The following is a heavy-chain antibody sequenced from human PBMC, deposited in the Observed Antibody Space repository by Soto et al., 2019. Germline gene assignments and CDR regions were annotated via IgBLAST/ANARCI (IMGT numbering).Heavy chain of an antibody. V-gene: IGHV3-30-3*01. D-gene: IGHD5-12*01. Sequence: QVQLVESGGGVVQPGRSLRLSCAASGFTFSSYAMHWVRQAPGKGLEWVAVISYDGSNKYYADSVKGRFTISRDNSKNTLYLQMNSLRAEDTAVYYCARGAAVQLWWLRGDDYYCGMDVWGQGTTVTVSS. CDR1: GFTFSSYA. J-gene: IGHJ6*02. CDR2: ISYDGSNK. CDR3: ARGAAVQLWWLRGDDYYCGMDV.